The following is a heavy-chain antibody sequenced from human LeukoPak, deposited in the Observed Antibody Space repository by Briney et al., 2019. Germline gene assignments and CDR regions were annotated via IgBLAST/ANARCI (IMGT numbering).Heavy chain of an antibody. Sequence: ASVKVSCKASGYTFTGYYMHWVRQAPGQGLEWMGWINPNSGGTNYAQKFQGRVTMTRDTSISTAYMELSRLRSDDTAVYYCARADYYDSTVDYCGQGTLVTVSS. CDR3: ARADYYDSTVDY. V-gene: IGHV1-2*02. D-gene: IGHD3-22*01. CDR1: GYTFTGYY. J-gene: IGHJ4*02. CDR2: INPNSGGT.